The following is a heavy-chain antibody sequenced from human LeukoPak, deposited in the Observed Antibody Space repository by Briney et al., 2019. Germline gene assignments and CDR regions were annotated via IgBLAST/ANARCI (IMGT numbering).Heavy chain of an antibody. Sequence: SETLSLTCAVSGGSFSGYYWSWIRQPPGKGLEWIGEINHSGSTNYNPSLKSRGTISVDTSKNQFSLKLSSVTAADTAVYYCARGPVVVVAAALSYFQHWGQGTLVTVSS. V-gene: IGHV4-34*01. CDR1: GGSFSGYY. D-gene: IGHD2-15*01. CDR3: ARGPVVVVAAALSYFQH. J-gene: IGHJ1*01. CDR2: INHSGST.